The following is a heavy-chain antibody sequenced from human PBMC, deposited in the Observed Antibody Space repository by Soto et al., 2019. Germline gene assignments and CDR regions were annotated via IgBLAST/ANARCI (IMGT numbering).Heavy chain of an antibody. D-gene: IGHD6-13*01. J-gene: IGHJ4*02. CDR2: VYNSGST. Sequence: SETLSLTCAVSGGSISSNYWTWIRQPPGKGLEWIGYVYNSGSTNYNPSLKSRVTISEDTSKSQFSLKVNSMTAADTAVYYCARYRREAVAGYTLDNWGQGILVTVSS. CDR3: ARYRREAVAGYTLDN. CDR1: GGSISSNY. V-gene: IGHV4-59*01.